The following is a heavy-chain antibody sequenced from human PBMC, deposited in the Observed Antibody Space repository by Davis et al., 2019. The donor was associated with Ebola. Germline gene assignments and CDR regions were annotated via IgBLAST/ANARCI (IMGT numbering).Heavy chain of an antibody. Sequence: SETLSLTCAVYGGSFSGYYWSWIRQPPGKGLEWIGEINHSGSTNYNPSLKSRVTISVDTSKNQFSLNLRSVTAADTAVFYCARRSRSESFGLHGMDVWGQGTTVTVSS. J-gene: IGHJ6*02. D-gene: IGHD3-10*01. V-gene: IGHV4-34*01. CDR2: INHSGST. CDR1: GGSFSGYY. CDR3: ARRSRSESFGLHGMDV.